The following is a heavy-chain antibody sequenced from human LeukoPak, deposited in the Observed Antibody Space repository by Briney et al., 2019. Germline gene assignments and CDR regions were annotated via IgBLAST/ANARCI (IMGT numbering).Heavy chain of an antibody. V-gene: IGHV1-69*13. CDR2: IIPIFGTA. Sequence: ASVKVSCKASGGTFSSYAISWVRQAPGQGLEWMGGIIPIFGTANYAQKFQGRVTITADESTSTAYMELSSLRSEDTAVYYCARETVTTPTYYYYYMDVWGKGTTVTVSS. CDR3: ARETVTTPTYYYYYMDV. J-gene: IGHJ6*03. D-gene: IGHD4-11*01. CDR1: GGTFSSYA.